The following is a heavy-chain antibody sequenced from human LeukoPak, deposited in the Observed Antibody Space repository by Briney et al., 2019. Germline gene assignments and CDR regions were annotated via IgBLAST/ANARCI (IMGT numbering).Heavy chain of an antibody. D-gene: IGHD5-24*01. CDR1: GLTFSNYW. Sequence: GGSLRLSCAASGLTFSNYWMHWVRQAPGEGLVWVSRIKGDGSGTNYADSVEGRFTISRDNSKNTLYLQMNSLRAEDAAVYYCAKRPRWLQFHYWGQGTLVTVSS. J-gene: IGHJ4*02. CDR3: AKRPRWLQFHY. V-gene: IGHV3-74*01. CDR2: IKGDGSGT.